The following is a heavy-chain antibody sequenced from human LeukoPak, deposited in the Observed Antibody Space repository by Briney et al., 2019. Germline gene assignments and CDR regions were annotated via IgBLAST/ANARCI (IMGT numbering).Heavy chain of an antibody. D-gene: IGHD2-21*01. J-gene: IGHJ5*02. CDR3: ARYIVELAWFDP. CDR1: GGSISSSSYY. Sequence: PSETLSLTCTVSGGSISSSSYYWGWIRQPPGKGLEWIGEINHSGSTNYNPSLKSRVTISVDTSKNQFSLKLSSVTAADTAVYYCARYIVELAWFDPWGQGTLVTVSS. V-gene: IGHV4-39*07. CDR2: INHSGST.